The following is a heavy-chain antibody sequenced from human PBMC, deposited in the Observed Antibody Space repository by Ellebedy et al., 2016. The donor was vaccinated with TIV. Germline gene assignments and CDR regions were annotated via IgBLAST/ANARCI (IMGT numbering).Heavy chain of an antibody. D-gene: IGHD3-9*01. CDR1: GFSFSNYA. CDR2: INSDGRTI. V-gene: IGHV3-74*01. Sequence: PGGSLRLSCAASGFSFSNYAMSWVRQTPGKGLEWVSRINSDGRTINYADSVRGRFTISRDNAKNTLYLEMNSLRVDDTAVYYCARQFDQPARWGQGTLVTVSS. J-gene: IGHJ4*02. CDR3: ARQFDQPAR.